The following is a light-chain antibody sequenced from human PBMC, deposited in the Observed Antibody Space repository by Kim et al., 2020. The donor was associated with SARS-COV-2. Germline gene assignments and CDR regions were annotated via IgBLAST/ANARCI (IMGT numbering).Light chain of an antibody. V-gene: IGLV1-36*01. CDR3: ATWDDSLNGPL. Sequence: RQRVSNSCSGSSSNIGNNAVNWYQQLPGKAPKLLIYYDDLLPSGVSDRFSGSKSGTSASLAISGVQSEDEADYYCATWDDSLNGPLFGGGTQLTVL. J-gene: IGLJ3*02. CDR2: YDD. CDR1: SSNIGNNA.